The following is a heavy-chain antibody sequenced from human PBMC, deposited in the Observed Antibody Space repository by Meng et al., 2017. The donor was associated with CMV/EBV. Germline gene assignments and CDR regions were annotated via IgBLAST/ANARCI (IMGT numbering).Heavy chain of an antibody. CDR1: GGSVSSGSYY. J-gene: IGHJ6*02. CDR3: ARSYYYYYGLDV. CDR2: IYYSGST. Sequence: ESLKISCTDSGGSVSSGSYYWSWIRQPPGKGLEWIGYIYYSGSTNYNPSLKSRVTISVDTSKNQFSLKLSSVTAADTAVYYCARSYYYYYGLDVWGQGTTVTVSS. V-gene: IGHV4-61*01.